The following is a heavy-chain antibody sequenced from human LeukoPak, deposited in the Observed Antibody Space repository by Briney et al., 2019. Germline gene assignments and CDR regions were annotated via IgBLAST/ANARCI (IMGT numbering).Heavy chain of an antibody. CDR3: AKGGWFGELTVDY. D-gene: IGHD3-10*01. CDR2: ISYDGSNK. J-gene: IGHJ4*02. V-gene: IGHV3-30*04. CDR1: GFTFSSYA. Sequence: GGSLRLSCAASGFTFSSYAMHWVRQAPGKGLEWVAVISYDGSNKYYADPVKGRFTISRDNSKNTLYLQMNSLRAEDTAAYYCAKGGWFGELTVDYWGQGTLVTVSS.